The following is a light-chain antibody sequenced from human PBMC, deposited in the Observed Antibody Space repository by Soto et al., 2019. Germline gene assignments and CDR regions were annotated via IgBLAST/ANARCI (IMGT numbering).Light chain of an antibody. V-gene: IGKV3-20*01. Sequence: EIVLTQSPGILSLSTGERATLSCRASQSVSSSYLAWYQQKPGQAPRLLIYGASSRATGIPDRFSGSGSGTDFTLTISRLEPEDFAVYYCQQYGSSPRITFGQGTRLEIK. J-gene: IGKJ5*01. CDR2: GAS. CDR3: QQYGSSPRIT. CDR1: QSVSSSY.